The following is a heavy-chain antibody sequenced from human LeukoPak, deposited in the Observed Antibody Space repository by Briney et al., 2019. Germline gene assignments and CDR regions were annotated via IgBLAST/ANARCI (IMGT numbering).Heavy chain of an antibody. J-gene: IGHJ3*02. CDR1: GFTFSSYS. V-gene: IGHV3-21*01. D-gene: IGHD5-18*01. CDR3: AREETAMGLAVDDAFDI. CDR2: ISSSSSYI. Sequence: GGSLRLSCAASGFTFSSYSMNWVRQAPGKGLEWVSSISSSSSYIYYADSVKGRFTISRDNAKNSLYLQMNSLRAEDTAVYYCAREETAMGLAVDDAFDIWGQGTMVTVSS.